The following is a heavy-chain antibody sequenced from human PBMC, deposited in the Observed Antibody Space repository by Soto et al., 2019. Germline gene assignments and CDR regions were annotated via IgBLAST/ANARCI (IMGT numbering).Heavy chain of an antibody. CDR2: ISYDGSNK. CDR1: GFTFSSYA. D-gene: IGHD3-16*01. CDR3: ARAYEGDYFDY. Sequence: QVQLVESGGGVVQPGRSLRLSCAASGFTFSSYAMHWVRQAPGKGLEWVAVISYDGSNKYYADSVKGRFTISRDNSKNTLYLQMNSLRAEYTAVYYCARAYEGDYFDYWGQGTLFTVSS. J-gene: IGHJ4*02. V-gene: IGHV3-30-3*01.